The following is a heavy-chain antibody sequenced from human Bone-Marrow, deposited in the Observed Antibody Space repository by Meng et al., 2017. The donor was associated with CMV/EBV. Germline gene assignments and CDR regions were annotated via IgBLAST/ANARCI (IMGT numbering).Heavy chain of an antibody. D-gene: IGHD3-9*01. CDR1: FRDYY. J-gene: IGHJ5*02. CDR2: INHGGST. V-gene: IGHV4-34*01. Sequence: FRDYYWSWIRQPPGKGLEWIGEINHGGSTNYNPSLKSRVTMLGDTSKNQFSLNLTSMTAADTAVYYCARGRRGRRYYDVLTGYNWFDPWGQGTLVTVSS. CDR3: ARGRRGRRYYDVLTGYNWFDP.